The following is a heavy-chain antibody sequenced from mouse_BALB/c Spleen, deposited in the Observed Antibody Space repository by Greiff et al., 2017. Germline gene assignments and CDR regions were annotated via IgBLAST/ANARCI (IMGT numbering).Heavy chain of an antibody. J-gene: IGHJ1*01. CDR3: ARHYTATWYFDV. V-gene: IGHV5-12-2*01. CDR1: GFTFSSYT. CDR2: ISNGGGST. D-gene: IGHD1-2*01. Sequence: EVQLVESGGGLVQPGGSLKLSCAASGFTFSSYTMSWVRQTPEKRLEWVAYISNGGGSTYYPDTVKGRFTISRDNAKNTLYLQMSSLKSEDTAMYYCARHYTATWYFDVWGAGTTVTVSS.